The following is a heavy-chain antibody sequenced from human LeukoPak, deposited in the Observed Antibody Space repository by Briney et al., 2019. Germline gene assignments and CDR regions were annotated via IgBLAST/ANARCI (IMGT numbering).Heavy chain of an antibody. CDR1: GFTFSSYS. Sequence: PGGSLRLSCAASGFTFSSYSMNWVRQAPGKGLEWVSYISSSSSTIYYADSVKDRFTISRDNAKNSLYLQMNSLRAEDTAVYYCARHRGISTRDFEYWGQGTLVTVSS. CDR3: ARHRGISTRDFEY. D-gene: IGHD3-16*01. J-gene: IGHJ4*02. V-gene: IGHV3-48*04. CDR2: ISSSSSTI.